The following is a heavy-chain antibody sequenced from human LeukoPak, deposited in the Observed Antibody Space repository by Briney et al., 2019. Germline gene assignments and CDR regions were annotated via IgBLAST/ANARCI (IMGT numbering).Heavy chain of an antibody. J-gene: IGHJ5*02. V-gene: IGHV4-39*07. CDR2: IYYSGST. CDR1: GGSISSSSYY. Sequence: SETLSLTCTVSGGSISSSSYYWGWIRQPPGKGLEWIGSIYYSGSTYYNPSLKSRVTISVDTSKNQFSLKLSSVTAADTAVYYCARVLRSIAARLTSWGQGTLVTVSS. CDR3: ARVLRSIAARLTS. D-gene: IGHD6-6*01.